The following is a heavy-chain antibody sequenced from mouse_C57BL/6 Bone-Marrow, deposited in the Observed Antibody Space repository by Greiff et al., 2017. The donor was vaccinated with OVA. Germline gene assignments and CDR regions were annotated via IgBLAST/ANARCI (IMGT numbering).Heavy chain of an antibody. J-gene: IGHJ1*03. CDR2: IYPSSGNT. CDR1: GYTFTSYG. D-gene: IGHD4-1*01. V-gene: IGHV1-81*01. CDR3: HWDPYWYFDV. Sequence: VQLQQSGAELARPGASVKLSCKASGYTFTSYGISWVKQRTGQGLEWIGEIYPSSGNTYYNEKFKGKATLTADKSSSTAYMELRSLTSEDSAVYFCHWDPYWYFDVWGTGTTVTVSS.